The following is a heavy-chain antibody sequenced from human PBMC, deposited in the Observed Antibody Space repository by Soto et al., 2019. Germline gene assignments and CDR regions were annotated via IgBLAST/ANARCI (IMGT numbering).Heavy chain of an antibody. V-gene: IGHV1-2*02. Sequence: QVQLVQSGAEVKKPGASVKVSCKASGYSFTTYYIHWVRQAPGQGLEWMVFINPNSGGTKYAQKFQGRVTMTRDTSINTAYMELNRLTSDDAAMYYCARVEGSASSAGDWGQGTLVTVS. CDR1: GYSFTTYY. D-gene: IGHD6-6*01. CDR2: INPNSGGT. CDR3: ARVEGSASSAGD. J-gene: IGHJ4*02.